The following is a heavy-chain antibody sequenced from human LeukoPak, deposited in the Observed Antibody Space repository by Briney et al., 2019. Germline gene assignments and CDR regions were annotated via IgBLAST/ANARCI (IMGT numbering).Heavy chain of an antibody. CDR1: GYTFTSYG. D-gene: IGHD3-22*01. J-gene: IGHJ4*02. Sequence: ASVKVSCKASGYTFTSYGISWVRQAPGQGREWMAWISAYNGNTNYAQKLQGRVTMTTDTSTSTAYMKQRSLRSDDTAVYYCARAEYYYGSSGYLPFEYWGQGTLVTVSS. V-gene: IGHV1-18*01. CDR3: ARAEYYYGSSGYLPFEY. CDR2: ISAYNGNT.